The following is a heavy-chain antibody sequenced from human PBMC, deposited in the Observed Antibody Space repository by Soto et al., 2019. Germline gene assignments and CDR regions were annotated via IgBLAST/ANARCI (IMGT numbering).Heavy chain of an antibody. Sequence: PSETLSLTCAVYGGSFSGYYGSWIRQPPGKGLEWIGEINHSGSTNYNPSLKSRVTISVDTSKNQFSLKLSSVTAADTAVYYCARRRTIVVVPDAIDYWGQGTLVTVSS. CDR1: GGSFSGYY. V-gene: IGHV4-34*01. CDR3: ARRRTIVVVPDAIDY. CDR2: INHSGST. D-gene: IGHD2-2*01. J-gene: IGHJ4*02.